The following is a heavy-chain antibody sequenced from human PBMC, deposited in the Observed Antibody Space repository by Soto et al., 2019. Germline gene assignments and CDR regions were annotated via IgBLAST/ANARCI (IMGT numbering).Heavy chain of an antibody. CDR3: VMVDNYVTPTPQDV. Sequence: QVQLVQSVDEVKKPGASVKVSCKASGYIFVNYGIAWVRQAPGQGLEWMGWISPYTGNTHSATKVQGRLTMTTDTSTSIAYMDLGSLTSDDTAVYYCVMVDNYVTPTPQDVWGQGTTVTVSS. V-gene: IGHV1-18*01. J-gene: IGHJ6*02. D-gene: IGHD3-16*01. CDR1: GYIFVNYG. CDR2: ISPYTGNT.